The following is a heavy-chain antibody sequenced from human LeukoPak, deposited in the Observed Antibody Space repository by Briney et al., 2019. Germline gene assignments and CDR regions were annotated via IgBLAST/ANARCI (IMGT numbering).Heavy chain of an antibody. D-gene: IGHD3-22*01. Sequence: GGSLRLSCAASGFTFSDYYMSWIRHAPGKVLEWVSYISSSGSTIYYADSVKGRFTISRDNAKNSLYLKVNSLRAEDTAVYYCARGAGRYYYDSSGYPLDYWGQGTLVTVSS. V-gene: IGHV3-11*01. J-gene: IGHJ4*02. CDR2: ISSSGSTI. CDR1: GFTFSDYY. CDR3: ARGAGRYYYDSSGYPLDY.